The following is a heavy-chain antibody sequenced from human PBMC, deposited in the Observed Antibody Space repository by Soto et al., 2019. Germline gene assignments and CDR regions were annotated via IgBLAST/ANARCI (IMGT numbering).Heavy chain of an antibody. CDR1: GDSISTYDYY. CDR3: ARGIGVFDS. Sequence: ASETLSLTCTVSGDSISTYDYYWSWFRQPPGEGLQWIGYIYYSGTTYYNPSLKSRVTLSMDTSKNQFSLRLSSVTAADTAVYYCARGIGVFDSWGQGTLVTSPQ. V-gene: IGHV4-30-4*01. CDR2: IYYSGTT. J-gene: IGHJ4*02. D-gene: IGHD3-10*01.